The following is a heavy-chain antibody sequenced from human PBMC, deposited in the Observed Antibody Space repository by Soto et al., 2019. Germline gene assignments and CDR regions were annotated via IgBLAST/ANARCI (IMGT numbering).Heavy chain of an antibody. J-gene: IGHJ5*02. Sequence: QLQLQESGPGLVKPSETLSLTCTVSGGSISSSSYYWGWIRQPPGKGLEWIGSIYYSGSTYYNPSLKSRVTISVETSKNQFSLKLSSVTAADTAVYYCARHVRRHVIFGVVIILGWFDPWGQGTLVTVSS. V-gene: IGHV4-39*01. CDR2: IYYSGST. CDR1: GGSISSSSYY. D-gene: IGHD3-3*01. CDR3: ARHVRRHVIFGVVIILGWFDP.